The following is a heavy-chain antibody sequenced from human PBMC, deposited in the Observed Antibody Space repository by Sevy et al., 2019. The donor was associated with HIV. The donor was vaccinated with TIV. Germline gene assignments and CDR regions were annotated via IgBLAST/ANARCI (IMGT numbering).Heavy chain of an antibody. CDR3: ARDPLLWFWELFKPTANGWFDP. Sequence: AENLSLTCAVSGYSISSGYYWGWIRQPPGKGLKWIGSIYHSGSTYYKPSLKSRVTISVDTSKNQFSLKLSSVTAADTAVYYSARDPLLWFWELFKPTANGWFDPWGQGTLVRVSS. D-gene: IGHD3-10*01. CDR2: IYHSGST. J-gene: IGHJ5*02. V-gene: IGHV4-38-2*02. CDR1: GYSISSGYY.